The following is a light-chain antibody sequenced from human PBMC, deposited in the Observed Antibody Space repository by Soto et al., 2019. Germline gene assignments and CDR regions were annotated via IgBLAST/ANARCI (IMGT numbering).Light chain of an antibody. J-gene: IGKJ1*01. CDR2: GAA. V-gene: IGKV3-15*01. CDR3: QQDHTWPA. CDR1: QSVFSS. Sequence: EIVLTQSPATLSVSPGERATLSCRASQSVFSSLAWFQQKPGQATRRLIYGAATRATVIPARFSGSGCGTEFSLIISSLQSEDFAVYYCQQDHTWPAFGQGTKVEIK.